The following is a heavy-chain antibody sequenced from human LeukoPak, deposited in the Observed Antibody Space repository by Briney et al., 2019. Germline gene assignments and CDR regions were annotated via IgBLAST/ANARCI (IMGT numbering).Heavy chain of an antibody. CDR2: IYYSGST. J-gene: IGHJ6*02. CDR3: ARAPLLTIFGVVTPPGMDV. Sequence: SETLSLTCTVSGGPISSGDYYWSWIRQPPGKGLEWIGYIYYSGSTYYNPSLKSRVTISVDTSKNQFSLKLSSVTAADTAVYYCARAPLLTIFGVVTPPGMDVWGQGTTVTVSS. D-gene: IGHD3-3*01. CDR1: GGPISSGDYY. V-gene: IGHV4-30-4*01.